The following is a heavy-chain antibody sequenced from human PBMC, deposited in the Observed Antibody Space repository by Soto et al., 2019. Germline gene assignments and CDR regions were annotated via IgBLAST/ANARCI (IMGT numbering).Heavy chain of an antibody. CDR2: INSDGSST. D-gene: IGHD6-13*01. Sequence: EVQLVESGGGLVQPGGSLRLSCAASGFTFSSYWMHWVRQAPGKGLVWVSRINSDGSSTSYADSVKGRFTISRDNAKNTRYLQMNSLRAEDTAVYYCAGDTIAEAGGIDYWGHGALVAVSS. CDR3: AGDTIAEAGGIDY. CDR1: GFTFSSYW. J-gene: IGHJ4*01. V-gene: IGHV3-74*01.